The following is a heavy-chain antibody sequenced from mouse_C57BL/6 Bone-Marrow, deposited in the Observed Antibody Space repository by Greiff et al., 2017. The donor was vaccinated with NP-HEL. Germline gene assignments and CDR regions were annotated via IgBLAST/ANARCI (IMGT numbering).Heavy chain of an antibody. V-gene: IGHV1-53*01. CDR3: ASPYYGSSYVSAMDY. J-gene: IGHJ4*01. CDR1: GYTFTSYW. D-gene: IGHD1-1*01. CDR2: INPSNGGT. Sequence: QVQLKQPGTELVKPGASVKLSCKASGYTFTSYWMHWVKQRPGQGLEWIGNINPSNGGTNYNEKFKSKATLTVDKSSSTAYMQLSSLTSEDSAVYYCASPYYGSSYVSAMDYWGQGTSVTVSS.